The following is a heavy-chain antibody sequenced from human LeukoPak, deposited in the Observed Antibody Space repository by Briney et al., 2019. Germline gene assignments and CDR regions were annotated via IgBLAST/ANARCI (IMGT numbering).Heavy chain of an antibody. CDR3: ARVFGAAAVASFDY. CDR2: IYHSGTT. CDR1: GGSISSSNW. V-gene: IGHV4-4*02. D-gene: IGHD6-13*01. J-gene: IGHJ4*02. Sequence: SGTLSLTCAVSGGSISSSNWWSWVRQPPGKGLEWIGKIYHSGTTNYNPSLKSRVTISVDKSKNQFSLKLSSVTAADTAVYYCARVFGAAAVASFDYWGQGTLVTVSS.